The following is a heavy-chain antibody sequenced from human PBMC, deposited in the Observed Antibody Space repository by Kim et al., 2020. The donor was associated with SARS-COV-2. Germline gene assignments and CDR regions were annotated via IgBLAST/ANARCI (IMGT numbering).Heavy chain of an antibody. CDR3: ARVRAAAGVWFDY. J-gene: IGHJ4*02. CDR2: IKQDGSEK. Sequence: GGSLRLSCAASGFTFSSYWMSWVRQAPGKGLEWVANIKQDGSEKYYVDSVKGRFTISRDNAKNSLYLQMNSLRAEDTAVYYCARVRAAAGVWFDYWGQGTLVTVSS. CDR1: GFTFSSYW. V-gene: IGHV3-7*01. D-gene: IGHD6-13*01.